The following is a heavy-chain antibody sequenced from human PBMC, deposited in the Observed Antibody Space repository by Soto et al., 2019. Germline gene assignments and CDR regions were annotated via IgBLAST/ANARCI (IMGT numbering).Heavy chain of an antibody. J-gene: IGHJ4*02. CDR2: INPNNGGT. V-gene: IGHV1-2*02. Sequence: ASVKVSCKTSGYFFPSYYILWVLEAPGQGLEWMGWINPNNGGTNTAQKFQGRVTMTSDTSINTAYMETTSLRSDDTALYSCAREVTYGGGSFSLGVWGQGTLVTVSS. CDR1: GYFFPSYY. CDR3: AREVTYGGGSFSLGV. D-gene: IGHD2-21*01.